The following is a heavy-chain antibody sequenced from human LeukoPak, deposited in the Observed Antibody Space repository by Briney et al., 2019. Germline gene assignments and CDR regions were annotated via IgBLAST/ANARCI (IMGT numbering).Heavy chain of an antibody. J-gene: IGHJ4*02. Sequence: GASVKVSCKASGYTFTSYYMHWVRQAPGQGLEWMGIINPSGGSTSYAQKFQGRVTMTRDTSTSTVYMELSSLRSEDTAVYYCARDRGPSYCTSTTCRTLDWWGQETLVTVSS. CDR2: INPSGGST. CDR3: ARDRGPSYCTSTTCRTLDW. V-gene: IGHV1-46*01. D-gene: IGHD2-2*01. CDR1: GYTFTSYY.